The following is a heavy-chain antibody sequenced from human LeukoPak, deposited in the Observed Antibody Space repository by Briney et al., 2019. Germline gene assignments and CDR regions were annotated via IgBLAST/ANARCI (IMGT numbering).Heavy chain of an antibody. D-gene: IGHD3-22*01. CDR1: GYTFTGYY. V-gene: IGHV1-2*02. CDR2: INPNSGGT. CDR3: AATYYYDSSGLDY. J-gene: IGHJ4*02. Sequence: GASVKVSCKASGYTFTGYYMHWVRQAPGQGLEWMGWINPNSGGTNYAQKFQGRVTMTRDTSIGTAHMELSRLRSDDTAVYYCAATYYYDSSGLDYWGQGTLATVSS.